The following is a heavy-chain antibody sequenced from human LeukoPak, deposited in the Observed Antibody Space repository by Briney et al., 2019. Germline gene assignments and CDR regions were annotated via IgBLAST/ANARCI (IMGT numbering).Heavy chain of an antibody. Sequence: GGSLRLSCAASGFTFSSYSMNWGRQAPGKGLEWVSYISSSSSTIYYADSVKGRFTISRDNAKNSLYLQMNSLRDEDTAVYYCARDREYYYDSSGYPYQWGQGTLVTVSS. D-gene: IGHD3-22*01. V-gene: IGHV3-48*02. CDR2: ISSSSSTI. J-gene: IGHJ4*02. CDR3: ARDREYYYDSSGYPYQ. CDR1: GFTFSSYS.